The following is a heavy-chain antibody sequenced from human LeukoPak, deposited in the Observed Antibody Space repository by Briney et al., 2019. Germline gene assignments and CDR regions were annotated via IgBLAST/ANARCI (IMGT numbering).Heavy chain of an antibody. Sequence: PGGSLRLSCAASGFTFSSYWMSWVRQAPGKGLEWVANIKQDGSEKYYVDSVKGRFTISRDNAKNSLYLQMNSLRAEDTAVYYCAWSGYSSSYYFDYWGQGTLVTVSS. CDR1: GFTFSSYW. J-gene: IGHJ4*02. V-gene: IGHV3-7*01. CDR3: AWSGYSSSYYFDY. D-gene: IGHD6-19*01. CDR2: IKQDGSEK.